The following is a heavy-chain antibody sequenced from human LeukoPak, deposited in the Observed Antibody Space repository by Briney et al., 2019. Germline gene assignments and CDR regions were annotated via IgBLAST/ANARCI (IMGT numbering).Heavy chain of an antibody. J-gene: IGHJ4*02. CDR3: ARGAADAAAVETWGGFDY. Sequence: GASVKVSCKASGYTFTSYGISWVRQAPGQGLEWMGWISAYNGNTNYAQKLQGRVTMTTDTSTSTAYMELRSLRSDDTAVYYCARGAADAAAVETWGGFDYWCQGTLVTVSS. CDR1: GYTFTSYG. D-gene: IGHD2-21*02. V-gene: IGHV1-18*01. CDR2: ISAYNGNT.